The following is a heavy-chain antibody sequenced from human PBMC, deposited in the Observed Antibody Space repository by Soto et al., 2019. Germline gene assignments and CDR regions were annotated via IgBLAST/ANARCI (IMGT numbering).Heavy chain of an antibody. CDR3: ARRGSGNSLYHFDY. D-gene: IGHD3-10*01. CDR1: GYSCTGYY. CDR2: INPNSGVT. V-gene: IGHV1-2*02. J-gene: IGHJ4*02. Sequence: GSGVNGSSNGSGYSCTGYYIDCLPHTPGQGLEWMAWINPNSGVTNYAQKFQGRLTLTRDTSISTFYMELSRLRSDDTAVYFCARRGSGNSLYHFDYWGQATLV.